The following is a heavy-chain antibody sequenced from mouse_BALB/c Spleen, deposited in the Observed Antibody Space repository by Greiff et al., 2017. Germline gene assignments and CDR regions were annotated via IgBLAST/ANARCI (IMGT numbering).Heavy chain of an antibody. CDR2: INPYNGGT. V-gene: IGHV1-37*01. D-gene: IGHD3-1*01. CDR1: GYSFTGYT. CDR3: GRGGSAGYWFAY. J-gene: IGHJ3*01. Sequence: VQLQQSGPELVKPGASMQISCKASGYSFTGYTMNWVKQSHGKNLEWIGLINPYNGGTSYNQKFKGKATLTVDKSSSTAYMELLSLTSEDSAVYCGGRGGSAGYWFAYWGQGTLVTVAA.